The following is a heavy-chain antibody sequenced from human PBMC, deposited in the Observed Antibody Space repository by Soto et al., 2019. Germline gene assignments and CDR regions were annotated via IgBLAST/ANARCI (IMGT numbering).Heavy chain of an antibody. V-gene: IGHV1-69*01. CDR1: GGAFRTYA. Sequence: QVQLVQSGAEVKKPGSSVIVSCKASGGAFRTYAITWVRQAPGQGLEWMGAVIPLFGTSTYAQSFQGRLTITAVESPSTAYLELRSLRSEDTATYFCETGGVDILTTGTYFDSWGQGTLVTVSS. CDR2: VIPLFGTS. D-gene: IGHD5-12*01. CDR3: ETGGVDILTTGTYFDS. J-gene: IGHJ4*01.